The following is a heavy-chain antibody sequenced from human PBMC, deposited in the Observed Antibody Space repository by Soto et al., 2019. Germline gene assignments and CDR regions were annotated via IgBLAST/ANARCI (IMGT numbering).Heavy chain of an antibody. V-gene: IGHV3-23*01. CDR1: GFTLAKYT. J-gene: IGHJ4*02. CDR3: ARDREPDGIWTFDS. D-gene: IGHD3-9*01. Sequence: EVLLLESGGDVVQLGGSLRLSCAASGFTLAKYTMGWVRQTPRKGLEWVAESYSSGGTEYADSVKGRFTISRDNSKNTLLLQMKNLRVEDTALYYCARDREPDGIWTFDSWGQGTLVTVSS. CDR2: SYSSGGT.